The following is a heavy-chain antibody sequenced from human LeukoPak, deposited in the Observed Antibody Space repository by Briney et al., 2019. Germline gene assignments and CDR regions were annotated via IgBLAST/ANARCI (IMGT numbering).Heavy chain of an antibody. CDR2: IYHSGST. Sequence: SETLSLTCTVSGYSISSGYYWGWIRQPPGKGLEWIGSIYHSGSTYYNPSLKSRVTISVDTSKNQFSLKLSSVTAADTAVYYCARHEGIVVITAYNWFDPWGQGTLVTVSS. CDR3: ARHEGIVVITAYNWFDP. CDR1: GYSISSGYY. J-gene: IGHJ5*01. D-gene: IGHD3-22*01. V-gene: IGHV4-38-2*02.